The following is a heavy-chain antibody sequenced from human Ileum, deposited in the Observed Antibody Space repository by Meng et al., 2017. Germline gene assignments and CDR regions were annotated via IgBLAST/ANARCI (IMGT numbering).Heavy chain of an antibody. CDR3: AHGLNSAWHNFDY. V-gene: IGHV3-30*04. D-gene: IGHD1/OR15-1a*01. CDR2: TSSDESQK. CDR1: GFSFTAYP. J-gene: IGHJ4*02. Sequence: GESLKISCVGSGFSFTAYPMHWVRQAPGKGLEWVATTSSDESQKYYPDSVRGRFIVSRDNSKNTVFLQMNSLSTEDTAVDYCAHGLNSAWHNFDYWGQGTLVTVSS.